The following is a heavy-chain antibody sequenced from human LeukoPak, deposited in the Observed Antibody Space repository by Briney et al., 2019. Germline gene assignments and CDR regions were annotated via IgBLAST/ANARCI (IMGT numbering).Heavy chain of an antibody. CDR1: GGSISSYY. Sequence: PSETLSLTCTVSGGSISSYYWSWIRQPPGKGLEWIGYIYYSGSTNYNPSLKSRVTISVDTSKNQFSLKLSSVTAADTAVYYCARDATSIAVAFYYYGMDVWGQGTTVTVSS. D-gene: IGHD6-19*01. CDR3: ARDATSIAVAFYYYGMDV. CDR2: IYYSGST. J-gene: IGHJ6*02. V-gene: IGHV4-59*12.